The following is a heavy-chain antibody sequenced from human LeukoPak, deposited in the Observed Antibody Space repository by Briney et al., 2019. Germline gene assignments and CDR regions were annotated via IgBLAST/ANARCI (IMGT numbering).Heavy chain of an antibody. CDR3: AREGPDSSGYYYVPDY. D-gene: IGHD3-22*01. J-gene: IGHJ4*02. V-gene: IGHV3-43D*03. Sequence: GGSLRLSCAASGFTFYDYAMHWVRQAPGKGLEWVSLISWDGGSTYYADSVKGRFTISRDNSKNSLYLQMNSLRAEDTALYYCAREGPDSSGYYYVPDYWGQGTLVTVSS. CDR2: ISWDGGST. CDR1: GFTFYDYA.